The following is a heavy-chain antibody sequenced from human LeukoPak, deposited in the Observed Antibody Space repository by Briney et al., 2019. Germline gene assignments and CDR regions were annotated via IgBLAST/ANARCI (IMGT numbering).Heavy chain of an antibody. CDR2: ISSSSSYI. D-gene: IGHD1-26*01. CDR1: GFTFSSYS. V-gene: IGHV3-21*01. Sequence: GGSLRLSCAASGFTFSSYSMNWVRQAPGKGLEWVSSISSSSSYIYYADSVKGRFTISRDNAKNSLYLQMNSLRAEDTAVYYCARDFHSGGHFGYFDYWGQGTLVTVSS. CDR3: ARDFHSGGHFGYFDY. J-gene: IGHJ4*02.